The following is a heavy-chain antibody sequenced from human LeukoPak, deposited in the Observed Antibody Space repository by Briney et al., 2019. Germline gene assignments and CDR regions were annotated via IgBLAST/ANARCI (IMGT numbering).Heavy chain of an antibody. J-gene: IGHJ4*02. CDR3: AKDLGSYYSNSYFRGFDS. Sequence: GGVLRLSFAASGLTFDDYTLHWVRQAPGTGLEWVSLITWDGGTTYYAYSVKGRFTIYRDRSTNSLYLQMNNLRSEDTALYYCAKDLGSYYSNSYFRGFDSWGQGTLVTVSS. CDR1: GLTFDDYT. V-gene: IGHV3-43*01. D-gene: IGHD5-18*01. CDR2: ITWDGGTT.